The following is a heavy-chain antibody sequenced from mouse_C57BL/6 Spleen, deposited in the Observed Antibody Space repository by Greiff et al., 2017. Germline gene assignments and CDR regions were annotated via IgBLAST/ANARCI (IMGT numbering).Heavy chain of an antibody. CDR1: GFTFSSYA. J-gene: IGHJ2*01. CDR3: AREGKLGYFDY. V-gene: IGHV5-4*01. Sequence: EVKLVESGGGLVKPGGSLKLSCAASGFTFSSYAMSWVRQTPEKRLEWVATISDGGSYTYYPDNVKGRFTISRDNAKNNLYLQMSHLKSEDTAMYYCAREGKLGYFDYWGQGTTLTVSS. CDR2: ISDGGSYT.